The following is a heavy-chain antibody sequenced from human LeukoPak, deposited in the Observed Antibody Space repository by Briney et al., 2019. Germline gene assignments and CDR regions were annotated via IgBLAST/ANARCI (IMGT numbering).Heavy chain of an antibody. V-gene: IGHV3-23*01. CDR1: GFTFSNYA. Sequence: GGSLRLSCAASGFTFSNYAMSWVRQAPGKGLEWVSGISGSGGSTYYADSVKGRFPISRDNSKNTLYVQMNNLRADDTAVYYCAKDWAYCYENSGYYYLDYWGQGTLVTVSS. CDR2: ISGSGGST. CDR3: AKDWAYCYENSGYYYLDY. J-gene: IGHJ4*02. D-gene: IGHD3-22*01.